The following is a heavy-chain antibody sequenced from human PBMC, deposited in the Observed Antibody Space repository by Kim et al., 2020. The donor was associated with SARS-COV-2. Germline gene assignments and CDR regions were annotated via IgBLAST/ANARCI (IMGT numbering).Heavy chain of an antibody. CDR3: ARDPQYYYGSGSYFNYYGMDV. CDR1: GGSISSYY. D-gene: IGHD3-10*01. J-gene: IGHJ6*02. Sequence: SETLSLTCTVSGGSISSYYWSWIRQPAGKGLEWIGRIYTSGSTNYNPSLKSRVTMSVDTSKNQFSLKLSSVTAADTAVYYCARDPQYYYGSGSYFNYYGMDVWGQGTTVTVSS. CDR2: IYTSGST. V-gene: IGHV4-4*07.